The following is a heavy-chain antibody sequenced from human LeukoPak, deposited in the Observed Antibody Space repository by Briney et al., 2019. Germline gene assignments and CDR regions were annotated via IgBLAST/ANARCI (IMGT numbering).Heavy chain of an antibody. CDR2: IYYSGST. V-gene: IGHV4-39*01. D-gene: IGHD4-11*01. CDR1: GGSISSSSYS. Sequence: SETLSLTCTVSGGSISSSSYSWGWIRQPPGKGLEWIGSIYYSGSTYYNPSLKSRVTISVDTSKNQFSLKLSSVTAADTAVYYCARSFDYIKYYFDYWGQGTLVTVSS. CDR3: ARSFDYIKYYFDY. J-gene: IGHJ4*02.